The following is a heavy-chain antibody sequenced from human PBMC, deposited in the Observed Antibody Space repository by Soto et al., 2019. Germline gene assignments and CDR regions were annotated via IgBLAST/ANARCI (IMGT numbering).Heavy chain of an antibody. V-gene: IGHV6-1*01. CDR1: GDRVSSNSAA. CDR2: TYYRSKWYN. J-gene: IGHJ5*02. CDR3: ARDKNGADYDFWSGYYRGWFDP. Sequence: SQTLSLTCVISGDRVSSNSAAWNWIRQSPSRGLEWLGRTYYRSKWYNDYAVSVKSRITINPDTSKNQFSLQLNSVTPEDTAVYYCARDKNGADYDFWSGYYRGWFDPWGQGTLVTVSS. D-gene: IGHD3-3*01.